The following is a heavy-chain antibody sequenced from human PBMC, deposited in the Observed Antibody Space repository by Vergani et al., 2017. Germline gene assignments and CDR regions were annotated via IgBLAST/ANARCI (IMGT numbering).Heavy chain of an antibody. V-gene: IGHV3-23*01. Sequence: ELQLLESGGGLVQPGGSLRLSCAASGFTFSSYAMSWVRQAPGKGLEWVSAISGSGGSTYYADSVKGRFTISRDNSKNTLYLQMNSLRAEDTAVYYCAKDGLGGRIAAGRGDFDYWGQGTLVTVSS. CDR3: AKDGLGGRIAAGRGDFDY. CDR2: ISGSGGST. J-gene: IGHJ4*02. D-gene: IGHD6-13*01. CDR1: GFTFSSYA.